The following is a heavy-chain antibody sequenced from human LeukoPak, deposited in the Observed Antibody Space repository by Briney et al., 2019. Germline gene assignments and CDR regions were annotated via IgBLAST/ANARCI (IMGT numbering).Heavy chain of an antibody. Sequence: AGGSLRLSCAASGFTFSDYYMSWIRQAPGKGLEWVSYISSSGSTIYYADSVKGRFTISRDNAKNSLYLQMNSLRAEDTAVYYCARVQQPSGTQAYYYGMDVWGPGTTVTVSS. CDR2: ISSSGSTI. V-gene: IGHV3-11*04. J-gene: IGHJ6*02. CDR1: GFTFSDYY. D-gene: IGHD6-13*01. CDR3: ARVQQPSGTQAYYYGMDV.